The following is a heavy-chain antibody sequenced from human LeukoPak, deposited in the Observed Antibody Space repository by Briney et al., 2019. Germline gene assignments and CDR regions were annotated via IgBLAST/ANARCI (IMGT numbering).Heavy chain of an antibody. CDR3: ARDRRYYDSSGYIRGFDY. CDR1: GYTFTSYG. Sequence: GASVKVSCKASGYTFTSYGISWVRQAPGQGLEWMGWISAYNGDTNYAQKLQGRVTMTTDTSTSTAYMELRSLRSEDMAVYYCARDRRYYDSSGYIRGFDYWGQGTLVTVSS. J-gene: IGHJ4*02. V-gene: IGHV1-18*03. CDR2: ISAYNGDT. D-gene: IGHD3-22*01.